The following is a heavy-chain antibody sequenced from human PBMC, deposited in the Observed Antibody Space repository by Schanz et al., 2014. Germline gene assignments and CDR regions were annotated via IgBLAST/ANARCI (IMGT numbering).Heavy chain of an antibody. CDR2: ISSSSMYI. V-gene: IGHV3-21*01. CDR3: ARDMTSMGESGFYYYGMDV. J-gene: IGHJ6*02. Sequence: EVRLVESGGGLVKPGGSLRLSCAASGFSFSTYGMTWVRQAPGKGLEWVSSISSSSMYIYQADSMRGRFTISRDNAKNTLYLQMNSLRAEDTAVYYCARDMTSMGESGFYYYGMDVWGQGTTATVSS. CDR1: GFSFSTYG. D-gene: IGHD1-26*01.